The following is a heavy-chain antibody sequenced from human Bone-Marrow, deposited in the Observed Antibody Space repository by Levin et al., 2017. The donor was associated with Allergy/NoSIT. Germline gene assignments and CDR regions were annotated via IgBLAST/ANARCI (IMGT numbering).Heavy chain of an antibody. D-gene: IGHD3-10*01. V-gene: IGHV3-20*04. CDR2: INWNGGSI. Sequence: GGSLRLSCAASGFTFDDYGMSWVRQAPGKGLEWVSGINWNGGSIGYADSVKGRFTISRDNAKNSLYLQMNSLRAEDTALYYCARDWEYGSGSYNDFDYWGQGTLVTVSS. CDR1: GFTFDDYG. J-gene: IGHJ4*02. CDR3: ARDWEYGSGSYNDFDY.